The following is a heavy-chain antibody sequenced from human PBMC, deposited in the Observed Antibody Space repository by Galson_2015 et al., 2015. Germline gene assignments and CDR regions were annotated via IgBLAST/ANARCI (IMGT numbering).Heavy chain of an antibody. CDR2: ISGTSYTI. D-gene: IGHD4-17*01. CDR1: GFTFSDHS. CDR3: AREGSTSVTRTYNWFDP. Sequence: LRLSCAASGFTFSDHSMNWVRQAPGKGLEWVSYISGTSYTIHYADSVRGRFTISRDNAKNSLYLQMNSLRDEDTAIYYCAREGSTSVTRTYNWFDPWGQGTLVTVSS. J-gene: IGHJ5*02. V-gene: IGHV3-48*02.